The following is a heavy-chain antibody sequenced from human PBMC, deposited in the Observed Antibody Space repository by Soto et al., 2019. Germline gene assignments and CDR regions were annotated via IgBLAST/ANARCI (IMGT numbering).Heavy chain of an antibody. CDR2: LYWDDDK. J-gene: IGHJ4*02. Sequence: QITLKESGPTLVKPTQTLTLTCTFSGFSLSTSGVGVGWIRQPPGKALEWLALLYWDDDKRYSPSLKSRLTITKDTSKNTVVLTMTNMDPVDTATYYCAHRQRTVYFDYWGQGTLVTVSS. CDR3: AHRQRTVYFDY. V-gene: IGHV2-5*02. D-gene: IGHD4-17*01. CDR1: GFSLSTSGVG.